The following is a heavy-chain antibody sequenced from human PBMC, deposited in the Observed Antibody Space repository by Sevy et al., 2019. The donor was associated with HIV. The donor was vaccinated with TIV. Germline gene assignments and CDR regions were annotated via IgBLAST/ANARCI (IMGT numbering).Heavy chain of an antibody. CDR2: IYYSGST. V-gene: IGHV4-59*08. J-gene: IGHJ4*02. CDR1: GGSISSYY. CDR3: ARHCGSYGSGSYYKSLYYFDY. D-gene: IGHD3-10*01. Sequence: SETLSLTCTVSGGSISSYYWSWIRQPPGKGLEWIGYIYYSGSTNYNPSLKSRVTISVDTSKNQCSLKLSSVTAADTAVYYCARHCGSYGSGSYYKSLYYFDYWGQGTLVTVSS.